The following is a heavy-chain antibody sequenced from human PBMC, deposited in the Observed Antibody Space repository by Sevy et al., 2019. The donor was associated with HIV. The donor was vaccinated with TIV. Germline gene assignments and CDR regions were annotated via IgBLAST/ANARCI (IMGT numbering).Heavy chain of an antibody. CDR2: IRYAGSHK. CDR3: AKDLAGPGRRYSDH. Sequence: GGSLRLSCTASGFTFCNFGMHWVRQVPGKGLEWVTFIRYAGSHKYYAASVKGRFTISRDDSKNTLYPQMDSLRPEDTAIYYCAKDLAGPGRRYSDHWGLGTLVTVSS. CDR1: GFTFCNFG. V-gene: IGHV3-30*02. D-gene: IGHD2-15*01. J-gene: IGHJ4*02.